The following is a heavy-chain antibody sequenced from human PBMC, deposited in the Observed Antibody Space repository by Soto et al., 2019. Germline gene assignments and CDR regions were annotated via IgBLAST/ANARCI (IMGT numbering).Heavy chain of an antibody. J-gene: IGHJ4*02. CDR3: ARVEDYGDYFDY. Sequence: SETLSLTCTVSGSSVRIGSYYWSWVLQPPGRGLEWIGYIYDTGTTNYNPSLKSRVTMSVDTSKNQFSLKLNSLTAADTAVYYCARVEDYGDYFDYWGQGTRVTVSS. D-gene: IGHD4-17*01. V-gene: IGHV4-61*01. CDR1: GSSVRIGSYY. CDR2: IYDTGTT.